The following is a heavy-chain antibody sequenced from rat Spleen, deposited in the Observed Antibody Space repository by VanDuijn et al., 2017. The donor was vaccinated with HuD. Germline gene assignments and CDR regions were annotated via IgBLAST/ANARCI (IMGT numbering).Heavy chain of an antibody. D-gene: IGHD1-6*01. J-gene: IGHJ3*01. Sequence: EVQLVESGGGLVQPGRSLKLSCAASGFTFSDYNMAWVRQAPKKGLEWVASITNTGGSTYYSDSVKGRFTISRDNAKSTLYLQMDSPGSEDTATYYCATGPRILRLDWFAYWGQGTLVTVSS. CDR1: GFTFSDYN. CDR3: ATGPRILRLDWFAY. CDR2: ITNTGGST. V-gene: IGHV5-7*01.